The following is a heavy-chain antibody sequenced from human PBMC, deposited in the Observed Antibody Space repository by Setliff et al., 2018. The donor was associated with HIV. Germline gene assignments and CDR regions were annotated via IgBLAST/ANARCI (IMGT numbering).Heavy chain of an antibody. CDR2: IYYTGST. CDR1: GGSITGYY. J-gene: IGHJ2*01. V-gene: IGHV4-59*01. CDR3: ARDPTTVTSRWYFDL. D-gene: IGHD4-17*01. Sequence: SETLSLTCTVSGGSITGYYWSWIRQPPGKGLEWIGWIYYTGSTNYNPSLKSRVTISVDTSKNQFSLKLNSVTAADTALYYCARDPTTVTSRWYFDLWGRGTLVTVSS.